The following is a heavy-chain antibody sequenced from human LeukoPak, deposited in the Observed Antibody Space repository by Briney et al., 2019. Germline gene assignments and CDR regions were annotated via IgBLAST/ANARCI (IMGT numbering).Heavy chain of an antibody. Sequence: GGSLRLSCAASGFTFSGHWMSWVRQAPGKGLEWVANINQGGSDKYYVDSVKGRFTISRDNANNLLYLQMNSLRGEDTAVYYCARAGNGFGYWGQGALVTVSS. CDR2: INQGGSDK. J-gene: IGHJ4*02. D-gene: IGHD2-8*01. CDR1: GFTFSGHW. CDR3: ARAGNGFGY. V-gene: IGHV3-7*01.